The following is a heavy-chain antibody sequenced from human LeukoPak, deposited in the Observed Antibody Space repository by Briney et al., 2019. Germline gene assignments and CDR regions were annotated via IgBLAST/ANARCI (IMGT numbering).Heavy chain of an antibody. CDR1: GFSLSSHD. CDR2: ISSSSRTI. D-gene: IGHD6-19*01. V-gene: IGHV3-48*01. J-gene: IGHJ4*02. Sequence: GGSLRLSCAASGFSLSSHDMNWVRQAPGKGLEWVSYISSSSRTIYDADSVKGRFTISRHNSKNTLYLQMNSLRVEDTAVYYCARSGGSQWLANDYWGQGTLVTVSS. CDR3: ARSGGSQWLANDY.